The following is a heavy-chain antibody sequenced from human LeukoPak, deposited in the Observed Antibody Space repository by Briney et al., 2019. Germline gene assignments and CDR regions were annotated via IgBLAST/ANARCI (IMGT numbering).Heavy chain of an antibody. CDR1: GYSFTTYW. Sequence: GESLKISCKGSGYSFTTYWIGWVRQMPDKGLEWMGLIYPGDSETRYSPSFQGQVTISADKSTSTAYLQWSSLKASDTAMYYCAGCGWTNYYYGMDVWGQGTTVTVSS. CDR3: AGCGWTNYYYGMDV. J-gene: IGHJ6*02. CDR2: IYPGDSET. V-gene: IGHV5-51*01. D-gene: IGHD6-19*01.